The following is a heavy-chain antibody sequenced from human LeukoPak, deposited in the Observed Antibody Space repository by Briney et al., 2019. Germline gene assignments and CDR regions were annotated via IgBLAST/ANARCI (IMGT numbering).Heavy chain of an antibody. Sequence: ASVKVSCKASGYTFTSYAMHLVRQAPGQGHEWMGLINAGNGNTKYSQKFQVRVTITRDTDASTAYMELSSLRSEDTAVYYCARDGDQYCSSTSCYLDYWGQGTLVTVSS. CDR3: ARDGDQYCSSTSCYLDY. J-gene: IGHJ4*02. V-gene: IGHV1-3*01. CDR2: INAGNGNT. D-gene: IGHD2-2*01. CDR1: GYTFTSYA.